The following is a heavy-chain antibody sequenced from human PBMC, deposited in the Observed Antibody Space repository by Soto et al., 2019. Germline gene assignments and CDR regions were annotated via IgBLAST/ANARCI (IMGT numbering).Heavy chain of an antibody. Sequence: PSETLSLTCTVSGGSISTYYWSWIRQPPGKGLEWIGYIYYSGGTSYNPSLKSRVTISVDTSKNQFSLKLRSVTAADTAMYYCASDRSSGWDQGYGMDVWGQGTTVTVSS. CDR3: ASDRSSGWDQGYGMDV. CDR1: GGSISTYY. V-gene: IGHV4-59*01. D-gene: IGHD6-19*01. CDR2: IYYSGGT. J-gene: IGHJ6*02.